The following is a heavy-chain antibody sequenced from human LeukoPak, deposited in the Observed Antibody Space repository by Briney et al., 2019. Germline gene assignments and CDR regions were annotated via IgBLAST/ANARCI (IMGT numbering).Heavy chain of an antibody. CDR2: INPNSGGT. CDR1: GYTFTGYY. V-gene: IGHV1-2*06. J-gene: IGHJ6*03. CDR3: AGEEDLYYGSGYYYYMDV. D-gene: IGHD3-10*01. Sequence: ASVKVSCKASGYTFTGYYMHWVRQAPGQGLEWMGRINPNSGGTNYAQKFQGRVTMTRDTSISTAYMELSRLRSDDTAVYYCAGEEDLYYGSGYYYYMDVWGKGTTVTVSS.